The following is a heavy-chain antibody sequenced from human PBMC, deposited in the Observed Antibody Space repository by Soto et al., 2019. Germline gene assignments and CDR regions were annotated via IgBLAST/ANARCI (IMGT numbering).Heavy chain of an antibody. J-gene: IGHJ6*02. CDR1: GGSISSSSYY. Sequence: AETLSLTCXVSGGSISSSSYYWGWIRQPPGKGLEWIGSIYYSGSTYYNPSLKSRVTISVDTSKNQFSLKLSSVTAADTAVYYCARHGRLGYGMDVWGQGTTVTVSS. V-gene: IGHV4-39*01. D-gene: IGHD3-9*01. CDR2: IYYSGST. CDR3: ARHGRLGYGMDV.